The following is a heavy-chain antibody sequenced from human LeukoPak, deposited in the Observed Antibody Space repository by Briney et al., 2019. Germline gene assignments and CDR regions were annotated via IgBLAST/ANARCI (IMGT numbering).Heavy chain of an antibody. CDR1: GYTFTGYY. J-gene: IGHJ6*03. CDR3: ARGPGADFWNSNLRSRYNHYMDV. Sequence: ASVKVSCKASGYTFTGYYMHWVRQAPGQGLEWMGWINPNSGGTKYAKKFQGRVTMTRDTSTTTAYMDLIRLTSDDTAVHYCARGPGADFWNSNLRSRYNHYMDVWGKGTTVTVSS. V-gene: IGHV1-2*02. D-gene: IGHD2/OR15-2a*01. CDR2: INPNSGGT.